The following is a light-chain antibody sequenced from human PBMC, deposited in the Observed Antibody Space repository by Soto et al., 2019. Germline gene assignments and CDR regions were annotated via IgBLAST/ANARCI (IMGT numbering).Light chain of an antibody. CDR3: AAWDDSLSGVV. CDR1: NSNIGSNY. J-gene: IGLJ2*01. Sequence: QSVLTQPPSASGTPGQRVTISCSGRNSNIGSNYVYWYQHLPGTAPKLLIYRNDQRPSGVPDRFSGSMSGTAASLAIGGLRSEDEADYYCAAWDDSLSGVVFGGGTKVTVL. CDR2: RND. V-gene: IGLV1-47*01.